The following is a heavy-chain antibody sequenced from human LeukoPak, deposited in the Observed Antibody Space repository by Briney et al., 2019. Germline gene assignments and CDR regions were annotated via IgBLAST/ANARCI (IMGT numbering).Heavy chain of an antibody. D-gene: IGHD2-8*01. CDR3: AKAPHCPNDVCRYFDY. CDR1: GFTFTTYP. V-gene: IGHV3-23*01. J-gene: IGHJ4*02. Sequence: GGSLRLSGAASGFTFTTYPMSWVRQAPGKGLEWVSAISASGGGTYYADSVKGRFTISRDNSRSTVFLQMSSLRAEDTAVYYCAKAPHCPNDVCRYFDYWGQGILVTVSS. CDR2: ISASGGGT.